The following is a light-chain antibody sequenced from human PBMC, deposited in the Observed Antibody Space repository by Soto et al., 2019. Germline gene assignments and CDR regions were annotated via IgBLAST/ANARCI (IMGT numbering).Light chain of an antibody. CDR3: QQHDSATLT. V-gene: IGKV3-20*01. J-gene: IGKJ5*01. Sequence: IVLTQSPGTLSLSPGESATLSCRASQRFXSSLSAWNAQKRGKAPRLLXYAASSRATGIPDRLSGSGSGTDFTLPISRLESEDFAAYYCQQHDSATLTFGQGTRLDIK. CDR1: QRFXSSL. CDR2: AAS.